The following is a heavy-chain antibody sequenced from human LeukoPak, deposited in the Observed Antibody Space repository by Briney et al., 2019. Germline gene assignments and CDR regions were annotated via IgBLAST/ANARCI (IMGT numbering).Heavy chain of an antibody. V-gene: IGHV4-59*08. CDR3: VRHSRVVAFDY. CDR2: IYYTGNT. Sequence: SETLSLTCTVSGVSISNHYSSWIRQPPGKGLEWIGYIYYTGNTNYNPSLKSRVTISEDTSKNQVSLKLSSVTAADTAVYYCVRHSRVVAFDYWGQGNLVTASS. J-gene: IGHJ4*02. CDR1: GVSISNHY. D-gene: IGHD2-15*01.